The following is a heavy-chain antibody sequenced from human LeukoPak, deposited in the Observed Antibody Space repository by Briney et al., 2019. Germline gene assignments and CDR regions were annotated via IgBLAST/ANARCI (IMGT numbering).Heavy chain of an antibody. V-gene: IGHV4-34*01. CDR1: GGSFSGYY. CDR3: ARTPLYSYGSFDY. J-gene: IGHJ4*02. D-gene: IGHD5-18*01. Sequence: SETLSLTCAVYGGSFSGYYWSWIRQPPGKGVEWIGEINHSGSTNYNPSLKSRVTISVDTSKNQFSLKLSSVTAADTAVYYCARTPLYSYGSFDYWGQGTLVTVSS. CDR2: INHSGST.